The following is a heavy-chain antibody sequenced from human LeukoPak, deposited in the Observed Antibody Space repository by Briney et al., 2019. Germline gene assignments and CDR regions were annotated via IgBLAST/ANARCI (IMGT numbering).Heavy chain of an antibody. CDR3: ASHENSDFSVNS. Sequence: GASVKVSCKASGYTFINYGISWVRQAPGQGLEWMGWISGYNGHTNYAQNVQGRVTMTTETSTSTAYMELRSLTSDDTAVYYCASHENSDFSVNSWGPGTLVTVSS. CDR1: GYTFINYG. V-gene: IGHV1-18*01. CDR2: ISGYNGHT. D-gene: IGHD4-11*01. J-gene: IGHJ4*02.